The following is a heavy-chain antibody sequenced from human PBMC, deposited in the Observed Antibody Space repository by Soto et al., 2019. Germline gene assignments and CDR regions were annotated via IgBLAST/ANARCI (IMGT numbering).Heavy chain of an antibody. V-gene: IGHV4-39*01. D-gene: IGHD1-26*01. CDR1: GGSISSSSYY. Sequence: QLQLQESGPGLVKPSETLSLTCTVSGGSISSSSYYWGWIRQPPGKGLEWIGSIYYSGSTYYNPSLKSRVTISVDTSKNQFSLKLSSVTAADTAVYYCARRREGELLGGHYYYYYGMDVW. CDR3: ARRREGELLGGHYYYYYGMDV. CDR2: IYYSGST. J-gene: IGHJ6*01.